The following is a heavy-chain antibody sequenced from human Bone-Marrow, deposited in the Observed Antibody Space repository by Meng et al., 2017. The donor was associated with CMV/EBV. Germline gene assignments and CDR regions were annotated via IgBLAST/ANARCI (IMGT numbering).Heavy chain of an antibody. CDR1: GFIFRNTW. Sequence: GESLKISCAASGFIFRNTWMSWVRQAPGKGLEWVGRIKSNTDGGTTDFAAPVKGRFTISRDDSKNTLYLQMNSLKTEDTAVYYCATDHGQYSGYWGQGTLVTVYS. J-gene: IGHJ4*02. CDR2: IKSNTDGGTT. CDR3: ATDHGQYSGY. D-gene: IGHD2/OR15-2a*01. V-gene: IGHV3-15*01.